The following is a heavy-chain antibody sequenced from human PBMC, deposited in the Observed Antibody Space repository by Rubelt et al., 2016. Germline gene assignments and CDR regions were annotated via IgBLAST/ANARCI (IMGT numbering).Heavy chain of an antibody. J-gene: IGHJ4*02. V-gene: IGHV4-34*01. CDR3: ARGGWYLESPFDY. D-gene: IGHD6-19*01. CDR1: GGSFSGYY. Sequence: QVQLQQWGAGLLKPSETLSLTCAVYGGSFSGYYWSWIRQPPGKGLEWIGEINHSGSTNYNPSLKSRVTISVDTSKNQFSLKLSSVTAADTAVYYCARGGWYLESPFDYWGQGTLVTVSS. CDR2: INHSGST.